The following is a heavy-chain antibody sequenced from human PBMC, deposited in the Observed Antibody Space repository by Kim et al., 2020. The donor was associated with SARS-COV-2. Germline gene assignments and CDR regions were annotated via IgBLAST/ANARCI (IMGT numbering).Heavy chain of an antibody. J-gene: IGHJ4*02. CDR3: ARASTVTTPTLGY. CDR2: INAGNGNT. Sequence: ASVKVSCKASGYTFTSYAMHWVRQAPGQRLEWMGWINAGNGNTKYSQKFQGRVTITRDTSASTAYMELSSLRSEDTAVYYCARASTVTTPTLGYWGQGTLVTVSS. V-gene: IGHV1-3*01. CDR1: GYTFTSYA. D-gene: IGHD4-17*01.